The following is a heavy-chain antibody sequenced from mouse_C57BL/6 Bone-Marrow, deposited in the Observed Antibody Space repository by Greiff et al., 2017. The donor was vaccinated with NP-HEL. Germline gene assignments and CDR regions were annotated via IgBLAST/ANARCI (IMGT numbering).Heavy chain of an antibody. D-gene: IGHD2-3*01. CDR2: INPNNGGT. CDR3: AKRWLLPWYFDV. Sequence: VQLQQSGPELVKPGASVKIPCKASGYTFTDYNMDWVKQSHGKSLEWIGDINPNNGGTIYNQKFKGKATLTVDKSSSTAYMELRSLTSEDTAVYYCAKRWLLPWYFDVWGTGTTVTVSS. J-gene: IGHJ1*03. CDR1: GYTFTDYN. V-gene: IGHV1-18*01.